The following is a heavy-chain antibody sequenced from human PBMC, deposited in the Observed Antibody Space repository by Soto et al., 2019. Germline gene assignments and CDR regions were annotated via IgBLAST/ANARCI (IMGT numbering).Heavy chain of an antibody. V-gene: IGHV1-3*01. CDR2: INAGNGHT. J-gene: IGHJ4*02. Sequence: QVQLVQSGAEVKKPGASVKVSCKASGYSFSNYLLHWVRQAPGQWLEWMGWINAGNGHTKYLQKFQGRVTFTRYTSATTAYIDLSSLRSQDTPVYYCASPSYRSGSSYWGQGTLVTVSS. CDR1: GYSFSNYL. CDR3: ASPSYRSGSSY. D-gene: IGHD3-10*01.